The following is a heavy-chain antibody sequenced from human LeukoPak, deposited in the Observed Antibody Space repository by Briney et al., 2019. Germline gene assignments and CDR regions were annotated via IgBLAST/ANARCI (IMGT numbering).Heavy chain of an antibody. D-gene: IGHD3-16*01. Sequence: PSETLSLTCTVSGVSISTTSYYWGWIRQTPGKGLEWIGGMLYRGSTYYSPSLGSRVIISVDASKNQFFLTLSPVTAGDTGGYFCARQGGWGGALSFFDSWGQGTLITVSS. CDR2: MLYRGST. CDR1: GVSISTTSYY. CDR3: ARQGGWGGALSFFDS. J-gene: IGHJ4*02. V-gene: IGHV4-39*01.